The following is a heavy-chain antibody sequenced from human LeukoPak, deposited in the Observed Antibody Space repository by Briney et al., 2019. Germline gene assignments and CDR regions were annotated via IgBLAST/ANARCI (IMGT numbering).Heavy chain of an antibody. V-gene: IGHV4-61*02. D-gene: IGHD3-3*01. J-gene: IGHJ6*03. Sequence: PSETQSLTCTVSGGSISSGSYYWSWIRQPAGKGLEWIGRIYTSGSTNYNPSLKSRVTISVDTSKNQFSLKLSSVTAADTAVYYCARSLTIDYYMDVWGKGTTVTISS. CDR1: GGSISSGSYY. CDR2: IYTSGST. CDR3: ARSLTIDYYMDV.